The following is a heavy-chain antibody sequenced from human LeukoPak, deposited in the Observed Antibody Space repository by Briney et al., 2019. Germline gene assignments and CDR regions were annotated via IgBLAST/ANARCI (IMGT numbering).Heavy chain of an antibody. CDR2: INNDGRST. Sequence: PGGSLRLSCAASGFTFSTYWLHWVRQAPRKGLVWVSRINNDGRSTTYADSVKGRFSTSRDNAKNTLYLQMTGLRAEDTGLYYCTRVVAGRAGLMDVWGRGTTVTVSS. V-gene: IGHV3-74*01. CDR3: TRVVAGRAGLMDV. J-gene: IGHJ6*02. CDR1: GFTFSTYW. D-gene: IGHD2-21*01.